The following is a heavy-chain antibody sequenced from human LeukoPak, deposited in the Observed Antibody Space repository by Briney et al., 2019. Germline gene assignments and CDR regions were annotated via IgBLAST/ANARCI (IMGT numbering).Heavy chain of an antibody. CDR3: AKEGVSTSCCALDY. CDR2: ISGSGGST. J-gene: IGHJ4*02. D-gene: IGHD2-2*01. CDR1: GFTFSSYA. Sequence: GGSLRLSCAASGFTFSSYAMSWVRQAPGKGLEWVSAISGSGGSTYYADSVKGRFTISRDNSKNTLYLQMNSLRAGDTAVYYCAKEGVSTSCCALDYWGQGTLVTVSS. V-gene: IGHV3-23*01.